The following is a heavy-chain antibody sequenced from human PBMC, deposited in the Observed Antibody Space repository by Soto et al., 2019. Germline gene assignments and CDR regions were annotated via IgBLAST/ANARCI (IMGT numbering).Heavy chain of an antibody. D-gene: IGHD2-15*01. Sequence: SETLSLTCTVSGGSISSSSYYWGWIRQPPGKGLEWIGSIYYSGSTYYNPSLKSRITISVATSKNQFSLKLSSGTAADTAVYYCARSVVVAATSEYFQHWGQGTLVTVSS. CDR3: ARSVVVAATSEYFQH. CDR2: IYYSGST. CDR1: GGSISSSSYY. J-gene: IGHJ1*01. V-gene: IGHV4-39*01.